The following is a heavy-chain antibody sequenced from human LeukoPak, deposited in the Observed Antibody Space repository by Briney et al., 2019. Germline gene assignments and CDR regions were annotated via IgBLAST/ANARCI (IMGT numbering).Heavy chain of an antibody. J-gene: IGHJ6*03. Sequence: ASVKVSCKASGYTFTSYYMHWVRQAPGQGLEWMGIINPSGGSTSYAQKFQGRVTMTRDMSTSTVYMELSSLRSEDTAVYYCARDGSYSSSWYHLYYYYYMDVWGKGTTVTISS. CDR3: ARDGSYSSSWYHLYYYYYMDV. V-gene: IGHV1-46*01. D-gene: IGHD6-13*01. CDR1: GYTFTSYY. CDR2: INPSGGST.